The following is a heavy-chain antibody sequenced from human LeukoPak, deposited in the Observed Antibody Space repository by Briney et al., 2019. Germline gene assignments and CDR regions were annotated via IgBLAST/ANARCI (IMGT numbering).Heavy chain of an antibody. CDR1: GFTFSSYA. V-gene: IGHV3-30-3*01. Sequence: GSLRLSCAASGFTFSSYAMHWVRQAPGKGLEWVAVISYDGSNKYYADSVKGRFTISRDNSKNTLYLQMNSLRAEDTAVYYCARVVVAGLYPADYWGQGTLVTVSS. CDR3: ARVVVAGLYPADY. J-gene: IGHJ4*02. D-gene: IGHD6-19*01. CDR2: ISYDGSNK.